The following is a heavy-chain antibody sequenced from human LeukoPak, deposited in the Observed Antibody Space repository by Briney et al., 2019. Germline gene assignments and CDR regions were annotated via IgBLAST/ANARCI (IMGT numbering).Heavy chain of an antibody. D-gene: IGHD1-1*01. V-gene: IGHV4-59*11. CDR2: IYKGATT. J-gene: IGHJ4*02. CDR1: GDSITSHY. Sequence: PSETLSLTCSVSGDSITSHYWTWIRQSPTKGLEWIGYIYKGATTNYNASLKRRVTMSMDTSKNLFSLNLKSVTAADTAVYYCARVYRETQRWSHYFDYWGQGILVTVSS. CDR3: ARVYRETQRWSHYFDY.